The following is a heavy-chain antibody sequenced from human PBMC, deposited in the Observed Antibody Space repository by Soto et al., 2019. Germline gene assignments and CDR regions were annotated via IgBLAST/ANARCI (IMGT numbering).Heavy chain of an antibody. D-gene: IGHD2-2*01. Sequence: ASVKVSCKTSGYTFSNYGITWVRQAPGQPLGWLGWISLYSDGTNYAQKFQGRVSMTTDTSTTTAYMELRSLRSDDTAVYYCARVVPGAEAWFGTWGQGTLGTVSS. V-gene: IGHV1-18*01. CDR3: ARVVPGAEAWFGT. CDR1: GYTFSNYG. CDR2: ISLYSDGT. J-gene: IGHJ5*02.